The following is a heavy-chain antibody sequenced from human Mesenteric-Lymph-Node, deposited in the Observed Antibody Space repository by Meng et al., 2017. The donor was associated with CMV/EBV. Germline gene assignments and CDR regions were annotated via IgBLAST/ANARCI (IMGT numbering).Heavy chain of an antibody. V-gene: IGHV4-34*01. Sequence: SETLSLTCAVYGGSLSRYYWSWIRQPPGKGLEWIGEINHSGSTNYNPSLKSRVTISVDTSNNQFSLQLNSVTAADTAIYYCARDEGYSYGFSETDYWGRGTLVTVSS. CDR3: ARDEGYSYGFSETDY. CDR1: GGSLSRYY. D-gene: IGHD5-18*01. CDR2: INHSGST. J-gene: IGHJ4*02.